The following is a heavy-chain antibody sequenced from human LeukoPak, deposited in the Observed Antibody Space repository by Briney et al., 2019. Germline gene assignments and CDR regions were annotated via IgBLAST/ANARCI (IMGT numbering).Heavy chain of an antibody. Sequence: KSSETLSLTCTVSGGSISSYYWSWIRQPPGKGLEWIGYIYYSGSTNYNPSLKSRVTISVDTSKNQFSLKLSSVTAADTAVYYCARETERGIFGVVPLDYWGQGTLVTVSS. D-gene: IGHD3-3*01. V-gene: IGHV4-59*12. CDR2: IYYSGST. J-gene: IGHJ4*02. CDR3: ARETERGIFGVVPLDY. CDR1: GGSISSYY.